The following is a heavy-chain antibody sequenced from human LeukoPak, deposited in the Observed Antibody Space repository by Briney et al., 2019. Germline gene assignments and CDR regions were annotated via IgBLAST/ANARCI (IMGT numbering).Heavy chain of an antibody. CDR2: IYYSGST. CDR1: GGSIRKNY. J-gene: IGHJ4*02. V-gene: IGHV4-59*01. CDR3: ARYYDTPYYFDY. D-gene: IGHD3-16*01. Sequence: KPSETLSLTCSVSGGSIRKNYWSWIRQPPGKGLEWIGYIYYSGSTNYNPSLMSRVTISVDTSKNQFSLKLSSVTAADTAVYYCARYYDTPYYFDYWGQGTLVTVSS.